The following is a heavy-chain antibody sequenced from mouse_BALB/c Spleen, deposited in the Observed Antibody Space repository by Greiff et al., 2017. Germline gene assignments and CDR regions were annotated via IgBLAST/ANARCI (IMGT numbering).Heavy chain of an antibody. V-gene: IGHV3-2*02. J-gene: IGHJ2*01. CDR2: ISYSGST. CDR3: ARGGGRSYFDY. Sequence: EVKLMESGPCLVKPSQSLSLTCTVTGYSITSDYAWNWIRQFPGNKLEWMGYISYSGSTSYNPSLKSRISITRDTSKNQFFLQLNSVTTEDTATYYCARGGGRSYFDYWGQGTTLTVSS. CDR1: GYSITSDYA. D-gene: IGHD3-3*01.